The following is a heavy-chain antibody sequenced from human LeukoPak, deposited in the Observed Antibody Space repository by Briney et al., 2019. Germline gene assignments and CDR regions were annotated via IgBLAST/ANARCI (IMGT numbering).Heavy chain of an antibody. J-gene: IGHJ4*02. D-gene: IGHD3-10*01. CDR2: IKQDGSEK. CDR3: ASFMVRGVIMPFHY. Sequence: PGGSLRLSCAASGFTFSSYWMSWVRQAPGKGLEWVANIKQDGSEKYYVDSVKGRFTISRDNAKNSLYLQMNSLRAEDTAVYYCASFMVRGVIMPFHYWGQGTLVTVSS. V-gene: IGHV3-7*01. CDR1: GFTFSSYW.